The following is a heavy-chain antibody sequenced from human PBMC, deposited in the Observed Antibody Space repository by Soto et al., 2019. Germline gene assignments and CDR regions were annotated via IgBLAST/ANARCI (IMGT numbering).Heavy chain of an antibody. D-gene: IGHD6-19*01. J-gene: IGHJ4*02. CDR1: GGTCSGFA. CDR2: ISNRGTGT. Sequence: VGSLRLSCAASGGTCSGFAVSCVRQAPGKGLEWVSTISNRGTGTYYADSVKGRFTISRDNSKDTLFLQMNSLRGEDTAIYYCAKSRVAGPAVNFDYWGQGTPVTVSS. V-gene: IGHV3-23*01. CDR3: AKSRVAGPAVNFDY.